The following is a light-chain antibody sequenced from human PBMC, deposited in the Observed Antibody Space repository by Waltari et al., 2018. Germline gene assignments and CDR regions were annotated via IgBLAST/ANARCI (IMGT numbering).Light chain of an antibody. CDR1: QSVSSY. V-gene: IGKV3-11*01. Sequence: EIVLTQSPATLSLSPGERATLSCRASQSVSSYLAWYQQKPGQAPRLLIYDASNRATGIPARFSGSGSGTDFTLTISSLEPEDFAVYYCQQRSNLNTFGQGTKLEI. CDR3: QQRSNLNT. J-gene: IGKJ2*01. CDR2: DAS.